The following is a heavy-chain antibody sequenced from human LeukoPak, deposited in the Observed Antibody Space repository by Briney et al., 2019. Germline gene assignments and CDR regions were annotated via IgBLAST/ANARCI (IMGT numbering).Heavy chain of an antibody. CDR2: ISYDGSNK. CDR1: GFTFSSYA. D-gene: IGHD6-25*01. Sequence: PGRSLRLSCAASGFTFSSYAMHWVRQAPGKGLEWVAVISYDGSNKYYADPVKGRFTISRDNSKNTLYLQMNSLRAEDTAVYYCARDPASFSGTAQPYYYYYDMDVWGKGTTVTVSS. CDR3: ARDPASFSGTAQPYYYYYDMDV. V-gene: IGHV3-30*04. J-gene: IGHJ6*03.